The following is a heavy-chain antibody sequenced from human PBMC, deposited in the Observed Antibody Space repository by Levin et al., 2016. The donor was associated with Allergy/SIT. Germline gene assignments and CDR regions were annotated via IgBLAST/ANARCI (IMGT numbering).Heavy chain of an antibody. V-gene: IGHV3-72*01. CDR3: AREARYGDYVYGMDV. J-gene: IGHJ6*02. CDR2: TRNKANSYTT. Sequence: VRQAPGKGLEWVGRTRNKANSYTTEYAASVKGRFTISRDDSKNSLYLQMNSLKTEDTAVYYCAREARYGDYVYGMDVWGQGTTVTVSS. D-gene: IGHD4-17*01.